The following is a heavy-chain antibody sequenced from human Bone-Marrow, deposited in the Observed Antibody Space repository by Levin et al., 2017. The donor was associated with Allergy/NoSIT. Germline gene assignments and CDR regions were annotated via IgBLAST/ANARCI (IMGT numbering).Heavy chain of an antibody. V-gene: IGHV3-33*01. D-gene: IGHD3-22*01. J-gene: IGHJ4*02. CDR2: IWYDGTNE. CDR3: TRGLVLSGSSGYYPFDY. CDR1: GFMLSSYG. Sequence: PGGSLRLSCAASGFMLSSYGMHWVRQAPGKGLEWVAGIWYDGTNEDYADSVKGRFSISRDNSKKMVFLQMNNLRAEDTAVYFCTRGLVLSGSSGYYPFDYWGQGTLVTVSS.